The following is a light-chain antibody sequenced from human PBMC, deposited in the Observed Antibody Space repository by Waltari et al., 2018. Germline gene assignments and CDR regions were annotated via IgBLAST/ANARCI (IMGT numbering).Light chain of an antibody. Sequence: SYELTQPPSVSVSPGQTASITCSGDKLGDKYACWYQQKPGQSLVLVLCQDSKRPSGIPERFSGSNSGNTATLTISGTQAMDEADYYCQAWDSSTYVFGTGTKVTVL. J-gene: IGLJ1*01. V-gene: IGLV3-1*01. CDR2: QDS. CDR3: QAWDSSTYV. CDR1: KLGDKY.